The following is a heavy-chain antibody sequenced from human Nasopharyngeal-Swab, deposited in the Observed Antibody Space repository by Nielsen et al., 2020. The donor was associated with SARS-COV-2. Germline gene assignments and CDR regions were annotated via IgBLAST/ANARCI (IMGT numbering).Heavy chain of an antibody. CDR2: ISYDASDK. CDR3: ARGYSSSWYGMDV. Sequence: GESLKISCAASGFTFSSYTIHWVRQAPGKGLEWVAVISYDASDKYYADSVKGRFTLSRDNSKNTVYLQMNSLRAEDTAVYYCARGYSSSWYGMDVWGQGTTVTVSS. D-gene: IGHD6-13*01. J-gene: IGHJ6*02. V-gene: IGHV3-30*04. CDR1: GFTFSSYT.